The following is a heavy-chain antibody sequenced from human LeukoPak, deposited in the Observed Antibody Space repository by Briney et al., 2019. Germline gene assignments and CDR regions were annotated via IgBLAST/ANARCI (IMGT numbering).Heavy chain of an antibody. V-gene: IGHV3-7*03. CDR3: ARDPRSAGRYNWFDP. CDR1: GFTFSNYW. CDR2: IKQDGSEK. Sequence: GGSLRLSCAVSGFTFSNYWMAWVRQAPAKGLEWVANIKQDGSEKYYVDSVKGRFTISRDNAKNSLFLEMNSLRAEDTAVYYCARDPRSAGRYNWFDPWGQGTLVTVSS. J-gene: IGHJ5*02. D-gene: IGHD2-15*01.